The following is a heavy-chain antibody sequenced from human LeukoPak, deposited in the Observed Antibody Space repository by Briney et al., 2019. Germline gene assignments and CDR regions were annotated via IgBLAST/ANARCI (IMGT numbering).Heavy chain of an antibody. J-gene: IGHJ4*02. V-gene: IGHV1-69*13. CDR2: IIPIFGTA. CDR3: ARAPPTYYYDSSGYPDY. Sequence: GASVKVSCKASGGTFSSYAISWVRQAPGQGLEWMGRIIPIFGTANYAQKFQGRVTITADESTSTAYMELSSLRSEDTAVYYCARAPPTYYYDSSGYPDYWGQGTLVTVSS. CDR1: GGTFSSYA. D-gene: IGHD3-22*01.